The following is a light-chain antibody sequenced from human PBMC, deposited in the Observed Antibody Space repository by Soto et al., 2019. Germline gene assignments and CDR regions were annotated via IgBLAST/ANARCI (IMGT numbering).Light chain of an antibody. CDR3: QQYGSSPYT. V-gene: IGKV3-20*01. CDR1: QSVSSSY. CDR2: DAS. Sequence: EIVLTQSPGTLSLSPGERATISCRASQSVSSSYLAWYQQKPGQAPRLLIYDASSRATGIPDRFSGSGSGTDFTLTISRLEPEDFAVYYCQQYGSSPYTFGQGTKVDI. J-gene: IGKJ1*01.